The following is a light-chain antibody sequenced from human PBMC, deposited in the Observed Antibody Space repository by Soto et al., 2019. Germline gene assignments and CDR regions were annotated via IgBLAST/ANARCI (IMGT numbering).Light chain of an antibody. CDR3: QQRSYWR. V-gene: IGKV3-11*01. J-gene: IGKJ4*01. CDR2: DAS. Sequence: EMILTQSRATLSLSPGERATLSCKTSQGISKYIAWYQQKPGQPPRLLIYDASIRATGIPARFSGNGSRTDFTLTITSLEPEDFAVYYCQQRSYWRFGGGTRVQIK. CDR1: QGISKY.